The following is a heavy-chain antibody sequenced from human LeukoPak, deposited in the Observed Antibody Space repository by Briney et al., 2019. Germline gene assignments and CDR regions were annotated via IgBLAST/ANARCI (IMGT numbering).Heavy chain of an antibody. CDR1: GYTFTGYY. J-gene: IGHJ4*02. CDR2: INPNSGGT. CDR3: ARDGFCSGGGCSEGMNDY. Sequence: GASVKVSCKASGYTFTGYYMHWVRQAPGQGLEWMGWINPNSGGTNYAQKFQGRVTMTRDTSISTAYMELSSLRSDDTAVFYCARDGFCSGGGCSEGMNDYWGQGTLVTVSS. D-gene: IGHD2-15*01. V-gene: IGHV1-2*02.